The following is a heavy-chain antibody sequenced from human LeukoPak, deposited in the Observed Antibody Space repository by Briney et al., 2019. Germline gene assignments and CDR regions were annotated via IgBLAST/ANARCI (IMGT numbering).Heavy chain of an antibody. V-gene: IGHV3-30-3*01. Sequence: GGSLRLSCAASGFTFSSYAMHWVRQAPGKGLEWVAVISYDGSNKYYADSVKGRFTISRDNSKNTLYLQMNSLRAEDTAVYYCATVIGMGIAVGPGKYWGQGTLVTVSS. CDR3: ATVIGMGIAVGPGKY. D-gene: IGHD6-19*01. CDR2: ISYDGSNK. J-gene: IGHJ4*02. CDR1: GFTFSSYA.